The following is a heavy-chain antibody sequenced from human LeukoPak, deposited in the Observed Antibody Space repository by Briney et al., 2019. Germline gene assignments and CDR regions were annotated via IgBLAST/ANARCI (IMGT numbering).Heavy chain of an antibody. V-gene: IGHV3-23*01. D-gene: IGHD2-15*01. Sequence: PGGSLRLSCSASGFTFSSYAMSSVRQAPGKGLEWVSAISARGRTTYYADSVKRRFTSSRDNSKNTLSLRRDRLRAEDTAVYYCAKRYCSGGTCCLDYWGQGTQVTVSS. CDR3: AKRYCSGGTCCLDY. CDR2: ISARGRTT. J-gene: IGHJ4*02. CDR1: GFTFSSYA.